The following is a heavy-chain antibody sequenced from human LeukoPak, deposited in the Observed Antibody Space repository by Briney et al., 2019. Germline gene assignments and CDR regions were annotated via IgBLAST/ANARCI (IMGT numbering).Heavy chain of an antibody. CDR2: VSASGLYT. Sequence: GGSLRLSCAASGFTFSSYAMSWVRQAPGKGLEWVSAVSASGLYTYYADSVKGRFTISRDNSKNTLHLQLNSLRVEDTAVYYCAKDMGGFDIYYYGMDVWGQGTTVTVSS. J-gene: IGHJ6*02. CDR1: GFTFSSYA. V-gene: IGHV3-23*01. D-gene: IGHD2-15*01. CDR3: AKDMGGFDIYYYGMDV.